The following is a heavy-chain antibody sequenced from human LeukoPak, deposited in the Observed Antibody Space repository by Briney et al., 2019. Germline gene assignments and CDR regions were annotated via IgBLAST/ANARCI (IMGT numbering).Heavy chain of an antibody. J-gene: IGHJ4*02. CDR1: GYTFTGYY. Sequence: GASVKVSCKASGYTFTGYYMHWVRQAPGQGLEWMGWINPNSGGTNYAQKFQGRVTMTRDTSISTAYMELSRLRSDDTAVYYCARDLGSYWGVRHFDYWGQGTLVTVSS. D-gene: IGHD3-10*01. V-gene: IGHV1-2*02. CDR3: ARDLGSYWGVRHFDY. CDR2: INPNSGGT.